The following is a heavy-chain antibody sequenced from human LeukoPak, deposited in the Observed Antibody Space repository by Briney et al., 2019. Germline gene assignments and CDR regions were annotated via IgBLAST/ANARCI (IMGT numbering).Heavy chain of an antibody. V-gene: IGHV4-59*08. D-gene: IGHD4-17*01. J-gene: IGHJ5*02. CDR1: GVSITTYY. Sequence: SETLSLTCTVSGVSITTYYWSWIRQFPGKGLEWIGYIFYSGTSNYNPSLRSRVTMSVDTSKNQFSLKVSSVTAADTAVYYCARRGYGDLWGQGTLVTVSS. CDR2: IFYSGTS. CDR3: ARRGYGDL.